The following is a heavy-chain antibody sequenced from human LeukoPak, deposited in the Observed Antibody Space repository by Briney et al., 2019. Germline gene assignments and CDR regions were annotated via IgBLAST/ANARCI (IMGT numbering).Heavy chain of an antibody. J-gene: IGHJ6*03. Sequence: GGSLRLSCAASGFTFNSFGIHWVRQAPGKGLEWVSFIRYDGISKYYVDSVKGRFTLSRDNSRNTVYLQMNSLRDEDTAVYYCAKIPRGGYMDVWGKGTTVTVSS. V-gene: IGHV3-30*02. CDR1: GFTFNSFG. CDR2: IRYDGISK. D-gene: IGHD2-15*01. CDR3: AKIPRGGYMDV.